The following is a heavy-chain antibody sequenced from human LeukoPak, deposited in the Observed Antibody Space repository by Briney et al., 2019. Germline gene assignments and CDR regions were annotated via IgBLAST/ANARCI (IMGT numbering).Heavy chain of an antibody. V-gene: IGHV3-7*03. Sequence: GGSLRLSCAASGFTLSNYWMSWVRQAPGKGLEWVANIKQDGSKLSYVDSVKGRFTVSRDNAKNSLYLQMNSLRAEDTAVYYCARDRGCSSTSCYTNDAFDIWGQGTMVTVSS. D-gene: IGHD2-2*02. J-gene: IGHJ3*02. CDR1: GFTLSNYW. CDR2: IKQDGSKL. CDR3: ARDRGCSSTSCYTNDAFDI.